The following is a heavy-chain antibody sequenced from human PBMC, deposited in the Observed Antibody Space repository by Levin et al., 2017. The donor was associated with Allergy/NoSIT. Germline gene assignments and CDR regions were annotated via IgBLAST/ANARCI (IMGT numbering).Heavy chain of an antibody. V-gene: IGHV4-39*01. J-gene: IGHJ6*03. CDR2: IYYSGST. CDR1: GGSISSSSYY. Sequence: SQTLSLTCTVSGGSISSSSYYWGWIRQPPGKGLEWIGSIYYSGSTYYNPSLKSRVTISVDTSKNQFSLKLRSVTAADTAVYYCARLPVDGMDVWGKGTTVTVSS. CDR3: ARLPVDGMDV. D-gene: IGHD4-23*01.